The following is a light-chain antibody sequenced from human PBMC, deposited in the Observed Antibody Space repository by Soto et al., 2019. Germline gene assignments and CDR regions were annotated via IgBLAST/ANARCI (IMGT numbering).Light chain of an antibody. V-gene: IGKV1-5*03. J-gene: IGKJ1*01. CDR3: QQHEAYPRT. CDR2: QAS. CDR1: QSINVW. Sequence: DIQMTQSPSTLSASIGARVTITCRASQSINVWLAWYQQKPGKAPKFLIYQASTLQSGVPSRFSGSGSGTEFTLTISSLQPDDFATYYCQQHEAYPRTFGQGTKVEIK.